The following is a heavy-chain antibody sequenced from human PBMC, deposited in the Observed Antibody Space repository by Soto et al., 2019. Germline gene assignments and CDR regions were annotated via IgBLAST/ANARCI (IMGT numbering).Heavy chain of an antibody. CDR2: ISSSSSYI. CDR1: GFTFDDYA. CDR3: ARDPYTSGWYWFDP. D-gene: IGHD6-19*01. Sequence: EVQLVESGGGLVQPGRSLRLSCAASGFTFDDYAMHWVRQAPGKGLEWVSSISSSSSYIYYADSVKGRFTISRDNAKNSLYLQMNSLRAEDTAVYYCARDPYTSGWYWFDPWGQGTLVTVSS. V-gene: IGHV3-21*01. J-gene: IGHJ5*02.